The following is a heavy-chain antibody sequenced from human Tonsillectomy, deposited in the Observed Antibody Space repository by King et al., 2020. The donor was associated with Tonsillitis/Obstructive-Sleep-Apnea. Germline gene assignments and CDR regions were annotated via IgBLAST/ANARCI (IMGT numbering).Heavy chain of an antibody. J-gene: IGHJ4*02. CDR1: GFTFSSYW. V-gene: IGHV3-7*01. CDR3: ARAGGHGMGFDY. Sequence: VQLVESGGGLVQSGGSLRLSCAASGFTFSSYWMSWVRQAPGKGLEWVANIKQAGSEKHYVDSVKGRFTISRDNAENSLYLQLNSLRAEDTAVYYCARAGGHGMGFDYWGQGTLVTVSS. CDR2: IKQAGSEK. D-gene: IGHD3-16*01.